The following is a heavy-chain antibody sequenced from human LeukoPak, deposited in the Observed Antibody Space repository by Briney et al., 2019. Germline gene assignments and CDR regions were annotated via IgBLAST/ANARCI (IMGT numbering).Heavy chain of an antibody. J-gene: IGHJ4*02. CDR2: ISNDGSNK. D-gene: IGHD6-19*01. Sequence: QPGRSLRLSCAASGFTFSSYGINWVRQAPGKGLEWVAVISNDGSNKYYGDSAKGRFTISRDNSKNTLYLQMNSLRAEDTAVYYCAKGGSSGWFDYFDYWGQGTLVTVSS. CDR3: AKGGSSGWFDYFDY. V-gene: IGHV3-30*18. CDR1: GFTFSSYG.